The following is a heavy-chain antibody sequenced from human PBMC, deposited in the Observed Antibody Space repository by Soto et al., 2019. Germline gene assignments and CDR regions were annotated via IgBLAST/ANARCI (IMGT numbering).Heavy chain of an antibody. V-gene: IGHV1-8*01. CDR1: GYTFTSYD. CDR2: MNPNSGNT. CDR3: ARYCSSASCYAGSAEYFQN. J-gene: IGHJ1*01. Sequence: GASVKVSCKASGYTFTSYDINWVRQATGQGLEWMGWMNPNSGNTGYAQKFQGRVTMTRNTSISTAYMELSSLRSEDTAVYYCARYCSSASCYAGSAEYFQNWGQGTQVTVSS. D-gene: IGHD2-2*01.